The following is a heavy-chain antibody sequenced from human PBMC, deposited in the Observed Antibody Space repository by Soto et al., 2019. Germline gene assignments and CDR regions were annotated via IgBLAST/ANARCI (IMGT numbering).Heavy chain of an antibody. Sequence: GVLRRSGSSSGSTFSSETTNWVHQAPGKGLEWVSSISSSSSYIYYADSVKGRFTISRDNAKNSLYLQMNSLRAEDTAVYYCARGGSLIVVVPAAIVSLFDPWGQGTLVTVS. CDR3: ARGGSLIVVVPAAIVSLFDP. V-gene: IGHV3-21*01. D-gene: IGHD2-2*01. CDR1: GSTFSSET. CDR2: ISSSSSYI. J-gene: IGHJ5*02.